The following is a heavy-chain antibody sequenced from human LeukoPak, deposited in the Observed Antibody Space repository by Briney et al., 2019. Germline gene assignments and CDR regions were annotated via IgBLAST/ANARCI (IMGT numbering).Heavy chain of an antibody. CDR1: GFIFSSYW. Sequence: PGGSLRLSCAASGFIFSSYWMTWVRQAPGKGLEWVANIKQDGSDKYYVDSVRGRFTISRDNAKNSLFLQMNSLRAEDAAVYYCARGGRSGSPWGQGTLATVSS. CDR2: IKQDGSDK. CDR3: ARGGRSGSP. D-gene: IGHD1-26*01. V-gene: IGHV3-7*01. J-gene: IGHJ5*02.